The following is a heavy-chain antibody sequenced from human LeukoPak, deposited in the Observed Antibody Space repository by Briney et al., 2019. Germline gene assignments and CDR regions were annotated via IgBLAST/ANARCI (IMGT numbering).Heavy chain of an antibody. CDR2: MNPNSGNT. D-gene: IGHD1-20*01. V-gene: IGHV1-8*01. CDR1: GYTFTSYD. CDR3: ATRYNWNPNWFDP. J-gene: IGHJ5*02. Sequence: ASVKVSCKASGYTFTSYDINWVRQATGQGLEWMGWMNPNSGNTGYAQKFQGRVTMTRNTSISTAYMELSSLRSEDTAVYYCATRYNWNPNWFDPWGQGTLVTVSS.